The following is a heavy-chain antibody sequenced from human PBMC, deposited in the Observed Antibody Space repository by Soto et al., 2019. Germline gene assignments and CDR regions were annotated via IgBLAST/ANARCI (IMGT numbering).Heavy chain of an antibody. D-gene: IGHD3-16*01. CDR3: AKELPIVGGVYYYGMDV. CDR1: GYSFTIYW. Sequence: GESLKISCKGSGYSFTIYWISWVRQMPGKGLEWMGRIDPSDSYTNYSPSFQGHVTISADKSISTAYLQMNSLRAEDTAVYYCAKELPIVGGVYYYGMDVWGQGTTVTVSS. CDR2: IDPSDSYT. J-gene: IGHJ6*02. V-gene: IGHV5-10-1*01.